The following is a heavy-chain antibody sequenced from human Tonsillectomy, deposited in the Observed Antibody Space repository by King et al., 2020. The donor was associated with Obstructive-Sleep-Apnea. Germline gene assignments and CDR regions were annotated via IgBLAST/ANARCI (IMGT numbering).Heavy chain of an antibody. CDR2: ISYDGSNK. J-gene: IGHJ4*02. Sequence: VQLVESGGGVVQPGRSLRLSCAASGFIFSSYGMQWVRQAPGKGLEWVAVISYDGSNKYYTDSVKGRFTISRDNSKNTLYLQMNSLRAEDTAMYYCSKDGDAYCGGDCWLDCWGQGTLVTVSS. D-gene: IGHD2-21*02. V-gene: IGHV3-30*18. CDR3: SKDGDAYCGGDCWLDC. CDR1: GFIFSSYG.